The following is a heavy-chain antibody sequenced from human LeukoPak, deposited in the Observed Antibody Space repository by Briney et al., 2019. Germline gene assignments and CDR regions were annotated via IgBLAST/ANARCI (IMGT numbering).Heavy chain of an antibody. CDR2: IYSGGGT. J-gene: IGHJ4*02. D-gene: IGHD5-12*01. Sequence: GGSLRLSCAASGFTVSSSYMNWVRQAPGKGLEWVSLIYSGGGTYYADSVKGRFTISRDNSKNTLYLQMNSLRAEDTAVYYCARDTNSGYELDYWGQGTLVTVSS. V-gene: IGHV3-66*01. CDR3: ARDTNSGYELDY. CDR1: GFTVSSSY.